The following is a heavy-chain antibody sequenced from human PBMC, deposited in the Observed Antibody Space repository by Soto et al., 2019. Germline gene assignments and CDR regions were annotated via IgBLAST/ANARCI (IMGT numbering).Heavy chain of an antibody. J-gene: IGHJ6*02. V-gene: IGHV3-33*01. CDR1: GFTFSSYG. CDR3: ARDESKGVDISGMDV. CDR2: IWYDGSNK. D-gene: IGHD5-12*01. Sequence: GGSLRLSCAASGFTFSSYGMHWVRQAPGKGLEWVAVIWYDGSNKYYADSVKGRFTISRDNSKNTLYLQMNSLRAEDTAVYYCARDESKGVDISGMDVWGQGPTVTVYS.